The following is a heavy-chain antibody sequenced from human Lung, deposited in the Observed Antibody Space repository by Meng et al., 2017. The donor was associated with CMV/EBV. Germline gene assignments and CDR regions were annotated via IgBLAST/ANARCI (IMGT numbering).Heavy chain of an antibody. CDR3: ARDRTYSYYYGMDV. CDR2: ISVSGSTI. Sequence: SXKISXTASGFTFSDYEMNWVRQAPGKGLEWLSYISVSGSTIYYAESVRGRFTISRDNSKNSLFLQMKSLRPEDTAIYSCARDRTYSYYYGMDVWGQGTTVXVSS. CDR1: GFTFSDYE. J-gene: IGHJ6*02. V-gene: IGHV3-48*03. D-gene: IGHD3-16*01.